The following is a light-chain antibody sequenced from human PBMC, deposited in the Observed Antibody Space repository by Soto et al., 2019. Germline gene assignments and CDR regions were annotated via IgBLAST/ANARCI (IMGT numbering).Light chain of an antibody. J-gene: IGLJ1*01. CDR1: HNDIGTYDY. Sequence: QSVLTQPPSVSGSPGQSITISCTGNHNDIGTYDYVSWYQQHPGRAPRLLIHGVTTRPSGISGRFSASKSGLTASLTISGLQPVDEADYYCSSFTSNRIYVFGPGTKVTGL. V-gene: IGLV2-14*03. CDR3: SSFTSNRIYV. CDR2: GVT.